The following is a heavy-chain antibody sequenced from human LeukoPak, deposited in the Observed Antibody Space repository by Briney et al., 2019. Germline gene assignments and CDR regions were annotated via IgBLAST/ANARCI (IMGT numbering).Heavy chain of an antibody. CDR3: ARGGRRGGVIVIPPLY. J-gene: IGHJ4*02. Sequence: PSETLSLTCTVSGGSISSSSYYWGWIRQPPGKGLEWIGSIYYSGSTYYNPSLKGRVTISVDTSKNQFSLKLSSVTAADTAVYYCARGGRRGGVIVIPPLYWGQGTLVTVSS. V-gene: IGHV4-39*07. CDR1: GGSISSSSYY. D-gene: IGHD3-16*02. CDR2: IYYSGST.